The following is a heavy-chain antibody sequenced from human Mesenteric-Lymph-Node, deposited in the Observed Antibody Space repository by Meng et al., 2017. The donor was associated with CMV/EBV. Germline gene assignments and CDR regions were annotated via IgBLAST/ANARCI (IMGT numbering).Heavy chain of an antibody. J-gene: IGHJ5*02. CDR2: INTNTGDP. Sequence: SCQASAYTFNSCPMSCVRQAPGQGFEWMGWINTNTGDPTYAQGFTGRFVFSLDTSVRTAYLQITSLKAEDTAVYYCARDLYSSSWGSWGQGTLVTVSS. V-gene: IGHV7-4-1*02. CDR1: AYTFNSCP. CDR3: ARDLYSSSWGS. D-gene: IGHD6-13*01.